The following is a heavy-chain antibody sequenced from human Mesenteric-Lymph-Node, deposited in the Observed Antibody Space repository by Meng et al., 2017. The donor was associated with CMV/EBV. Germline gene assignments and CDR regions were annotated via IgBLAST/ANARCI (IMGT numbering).Heavy chain of an antibody. CDR3: ARDSRAARPGIDY. D-gene: IGHD6-6*01. CDR1: GYTFTSYD. J-gene: IGHJ4*02. V-gene: IGHV1-8*03. CDR2: MNPNSGNT. Sequence: ASVKVSCKASGYTFTSYDINWVRQATGQGLEWMGWMNPNSGNTGYAQKFQGRVTITRNTSISTAYMELSSLRSEDTAVYYCARDSRAARPGIDYWGQGTLVTVSS.